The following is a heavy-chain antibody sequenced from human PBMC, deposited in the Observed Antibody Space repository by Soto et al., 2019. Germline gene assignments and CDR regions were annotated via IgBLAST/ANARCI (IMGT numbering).Heavy chain of an antibody. CDR1: GFTFSDYG. J-gene: IGHJ4*02. CDR3: ARDSEYSYGPIDN. CDR2: ISYDGSDK. Sequence: PGGSLRLSCAASGFTFSDYGMHWVRQAPGTGLEWVAVISYDGSDKYYADSVKGRFTISRDNAKNSLYLQMNSLRDEDTTVYYWARDSEYSYGPIDNGGQETRVTVP. V-gene: IGHV3-30*03. D-gene: IGHD5-18*01.